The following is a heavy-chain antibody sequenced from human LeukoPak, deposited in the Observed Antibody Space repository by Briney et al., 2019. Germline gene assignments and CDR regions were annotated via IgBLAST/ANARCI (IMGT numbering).Heavy chain of an antibody. V-gene: IGHV4-39*01. CDR3: ARHAGGPNAFDI. CDR2: IYYSGST. CDR1: DDSISDYY. D-gene: IGHD3-10*01. J-gene: IGHJ3*02. Sequence: SETLSLTCTVSDDSISDYYRGWIRQPPGKGLEWIGSIYYSGSTYYNPSLKSRVTISVDTSKNQFSLKLSSVTAADTAVYYCARHAGGPNAFDIWGQGTMVTVSS.